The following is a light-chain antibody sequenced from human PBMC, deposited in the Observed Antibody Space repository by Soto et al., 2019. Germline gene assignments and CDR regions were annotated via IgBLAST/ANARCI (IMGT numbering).Light chain of an antibody. Sequence: DIQMTQSPSTLSASVGDRVTITCRASQSISSWLAWYQQKPGTAPKLLIYKASTLQSGVPSRFSGSGSGTEFTLTISSLQPVDFSPYPGQQYIENGTFG. J-gene: IGKJ3*01. CDR2: KAS. CDR1: QSISSW. CDR3: QQYIENGT. V-gene: IGKV1-5*03.